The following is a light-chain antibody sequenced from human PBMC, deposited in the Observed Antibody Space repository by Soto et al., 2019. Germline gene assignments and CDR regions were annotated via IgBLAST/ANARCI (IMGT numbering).Light chain of an antibody. CDR3: HLYGASPPT. V-gene: IGKV3-11*01. CDR2: DAS. CDR1: QSVSRY. J-gene: IGKJ1*01. Sequence: EIVLTQSPATLSLSPGERATLSCRASQSVSRYLAWYQQKPGQAPRLLIYDASNRATGIPARFSASGSGTDFTLTISRLEPEDSAVFYCHLYGASPPTFGQGTKVDIK.